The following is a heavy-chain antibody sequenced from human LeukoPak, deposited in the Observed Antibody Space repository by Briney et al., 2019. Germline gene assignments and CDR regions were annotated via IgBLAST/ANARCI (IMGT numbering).Heavy chain of an antibody. CDR1: GGSISTYY. V-gene: IGHV4-4*07. Sequence: SETLSLTWTGSGGSISTYYWSWIRQPAGKGLEWIGRIYTSGSTNYNPSLKSRVTMSVDTSKKQFSLKLSSVTAADTAVYYCARQYIDILTGYHRGELYWYFDLWGRGTLVTVSS. CDR2: IYTSGST. D-gene: IGHD3-9*01. J-gene: IGHJ2*01. CDR3: ARQYIDILTGYHRGELYWYFDL.